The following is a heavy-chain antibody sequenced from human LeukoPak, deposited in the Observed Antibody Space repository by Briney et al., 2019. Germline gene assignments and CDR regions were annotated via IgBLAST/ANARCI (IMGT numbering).Heavy chain of an antibody. J-gene: IGHJ3*02. CDR1: GASIKSTNYY. D-gene: IGHD3-10*01. CDR2: IYYSGST. Sequence: SETLSLTCTVSGASIKSTNYYWGWIRQSPGKGLEWIGSIYYSGSTYYKPSLQSRVTISVDTSKNQLSLKLNSMTAADTAMYFCARRTPYSGSYWGGAFDIWGQGTMVTVSS. CDR3: ARRTPYSGSYWGGAFDI. V-gene: IGHV4-39*07.